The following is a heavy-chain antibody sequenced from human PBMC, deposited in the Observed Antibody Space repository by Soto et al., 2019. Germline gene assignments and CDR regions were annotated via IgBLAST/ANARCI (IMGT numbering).Heavy chain of an antibody. CDR1: GYTFSNYG. CDR2: ISAYNGNT. J-gene: IGHJ4*02. Sequence: QVQLVQSGAEVKKPGDSVKVSCKTSGYTFSNYGINWVRQAPGQGLEWMGWISAYNGNTNFAQKPQGRVSFTTDASSTTVHMELRSLTPDDTAVYYCARDLYPGYTGFSDYWGQGTLVTVSS. V-gene: IGHV1-18*01. D-gene: IGHD5-12*01. CDR3: ARDLYPGYTGFSDY.